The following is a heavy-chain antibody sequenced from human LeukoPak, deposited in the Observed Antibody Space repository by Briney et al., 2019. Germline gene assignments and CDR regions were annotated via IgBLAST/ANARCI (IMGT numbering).Heavy chain of an antibody. CDR1: GFTFGDYA. CDR3: TRDRGAYNLYDY. Sequence: GGSLRLSCTASGFTFGDYAMSWIRQAPGKGLEWVGFIRSKAYGETADYAASVKGRFTISRDDSKAIAYLQMNCLKTEDTAVYHCTRDRGAYNLYDYWGQGTLVTVSS. D-gene: IGHD1-1*01. V-gene: IGHV3-49*03. J-gene: IGHJ4*02. CDR2: IRSKAYGETA.